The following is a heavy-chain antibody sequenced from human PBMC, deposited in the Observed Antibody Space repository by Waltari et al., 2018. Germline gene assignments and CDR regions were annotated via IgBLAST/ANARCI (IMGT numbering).Heavy chain of an antibody. D-gene: IGHD3-3*01. Sequence: EVQLVESGGGLVQPGGSLRLSCAVSGFTLSDHYMDWVRQAPGKGLEWVGRSRNRANSYSTEYAASVKGRFTISRDDSKKSLYLHMNSLKIEDTAVYYCARFFDLWSGYLGLDGFDIWGQGTMVTVSS. CDR1: GFTLSDHY. V-gene: IGHV3-72*01. CDR2: SRNRANSYST. CDR3: ARFFDLWSGYLGLDGFDI. J-gene: IGHJ3*02.